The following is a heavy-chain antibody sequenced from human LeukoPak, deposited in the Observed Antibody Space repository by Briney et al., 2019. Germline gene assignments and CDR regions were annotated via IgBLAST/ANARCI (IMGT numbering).Heavy chain of an antibody. J-gene: IGHJ4*02. Sequence: GRSLRLSCAASGFTFSSYAVHWVRQAPGKGLGWVAVISYDGSNKYYADSVKGRFITSRDNSQNMLYLQMNSLRAEDTAVYYCARAWSNILVVPAAMPDYWGQGTLVTVSS. CDR1: GFTFSSYA. CDR3: ARAWSNILVVPAAMPDY. D-gene: IGHD2-2*01. CDR2: ISYDGSNK. V-gene: IGHV3-30*04.